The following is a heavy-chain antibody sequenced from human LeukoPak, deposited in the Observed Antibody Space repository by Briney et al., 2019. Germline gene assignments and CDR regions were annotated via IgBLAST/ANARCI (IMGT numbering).Heavy chain of an antibody. CDR2: MNPNSGNT. CDR3: ARGGSPFLYYDSSGPHFDY. Sequence: ASVKVSCKASGYTFTSYDINWVRQATGQGLEWMGGMNPNSGNTGYAQKFQGRVTMTRNTPISTAYMELSSLRSEDTAVYYCARGGSPFLYYDSSGPHFDYWGQGTLVTVSS. D-gene: IGHD3-22*01. V-gene: IGHV1-8*01. CDR1: GYTFTSYD. J-gene: IGHJ4*02.